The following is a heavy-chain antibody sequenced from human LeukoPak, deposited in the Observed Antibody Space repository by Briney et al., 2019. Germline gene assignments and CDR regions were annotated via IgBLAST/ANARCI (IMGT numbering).Heavy chain of an antibody. CDR2: ISGSGDNT. J-gene: IGHJ5*02. Sequence: GGTLRLSCAASGFTFSSYAMNWVRQAPGKGLEWISSISGSGDNTYYADSVKGRFTISRDNSKNTLYLQMNSLRAEDTAVYYCAKDEYCSSTSCYGANWFDPWGQGTLVTVSS. CDR3: AKDEYCSSTSCYGANWFDP. CDR1: GFTFSSYA. V-gene: IGHV3-23*01. D-gene: IGHD2-2*01.